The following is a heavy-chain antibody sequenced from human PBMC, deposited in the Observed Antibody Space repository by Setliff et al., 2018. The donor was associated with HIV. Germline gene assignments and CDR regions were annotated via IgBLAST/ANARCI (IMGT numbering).Heavy chain of an antibody. CDR3: SRSGVPPYYYYGMDV. CDR1: GYTFTTYG. D-gene: IGHD3-10*01. Sequence: ASVKVSCKASGYTFTTYGVNWVRQDPGQGLEWMGWINSYNGNTKFAQKFQGRFTMTTDTSTTTAFMELRSLKADDTGIYYCSRSGVPPYYYYGMDVWGQGTTVTVSS. CDR2: INSYNGNT. V-gene: IGHV1-18*04. J-gene: IGHJ6*02.